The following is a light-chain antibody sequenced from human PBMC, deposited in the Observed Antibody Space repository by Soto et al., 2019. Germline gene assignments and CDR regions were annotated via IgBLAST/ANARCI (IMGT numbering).Light chain of an antibody. Sequence: QSALTQPPSASGSPGQSVTISCTGPSSDVGGYNYVSWYQQHPGKAPKLMIYEVSERPSGVPDRFSGSKSGNTASLTVSGLQAEDEADYYCSSYAGSNNWGVFGGGTKLTVL. CDR3: SSYAGSNNWGV. V-gene: IGLV2-8*01. CDR1: SSDVGGYNY. J-gene: IGLJ2*01. CDR2: EVS.